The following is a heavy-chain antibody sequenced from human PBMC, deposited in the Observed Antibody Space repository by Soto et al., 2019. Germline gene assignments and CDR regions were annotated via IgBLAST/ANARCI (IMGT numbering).Heavy chain of an antibody. J-gene: IGHJ2*01. CDR2: ISYDGSNK. V-gene: IGHV3-30-3*01. CDR1: GFTFSSYA. CDR3: ARGGTGTFWYFEL. Sequence: QVQLVESGGGVVQPGRSLRLSCAASGFTFSSYAVHWVRQAPGKGLEWVAVISYDGSNKYYADSVKGRFTISRDISKNTLYLQMNSLRAEDTAVYYCARGGTGTFWYFELWGRGTLVTVSS.